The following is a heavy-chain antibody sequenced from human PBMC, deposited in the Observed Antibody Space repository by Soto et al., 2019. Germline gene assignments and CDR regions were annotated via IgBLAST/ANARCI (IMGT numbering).Heavy chain of an antibody. J-gene: IGHJ6*02. D-gene: IGHD6-13*01. CDR1: GFTFSSYA. Sequence: GGSLRLSCAASGFTFSSYAMGWVRQAPGKGLEWVSAISGSGGSTYYADSVKGRFTISRDNSKNTLYLQMNSLRAEDTAVYYCAKDNPTRSKYSSSWYGSYYYYGMDVWGQGTTVTVSS. V-gene: IGHV3-23*01. CDR2: ISGSGGST. CDR3: AKDNPTRSKYSSSWYGSYYYYGMDV.